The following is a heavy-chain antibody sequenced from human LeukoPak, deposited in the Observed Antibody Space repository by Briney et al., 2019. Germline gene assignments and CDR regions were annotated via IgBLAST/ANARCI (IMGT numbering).Heavy chain of an antibody. D-gene: IGHD4-17*01. CDR1: GFTFSSYA. J-gene: IGHJ5*02. CDR3: ARDSETVTTLGLIVA. CDR2: ISYDGSNK. V-gene: IGHV3-30-3*01. Sequence: PGGSLRLSCAASGFTFSSYAMHWVRQAPGKGLEWVAVISYDGSNKYYADSVKGRFTISRDNSKNTLYLQMNSLRAEDTAVYYCARDSETVTTLGLIVAWGQGTLVTVSS.